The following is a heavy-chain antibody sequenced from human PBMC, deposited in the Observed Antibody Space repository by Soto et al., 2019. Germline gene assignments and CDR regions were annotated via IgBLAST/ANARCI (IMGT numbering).Heavy chain of an antibody. Sequence: QVQLVQSGAEVRKPGSSVKVSCKASGDSFKTSAISWVRQAPGQGLEWMGGIIPFFGQPNYAQRLPDRVTITADESTNTVYMELSSLRSDDTAVYYCAGGPWGMMLDYVMDVWGQGTTVTVSS. J-gene: IGHJ6*02. CDR3: AGGPWGMMLDYVMDV. CDR1: GDSFKTSA. D-gene: IGHD7-27*01. V-gene: IGHV1-69*12. CDR2: IIPFFGQP.